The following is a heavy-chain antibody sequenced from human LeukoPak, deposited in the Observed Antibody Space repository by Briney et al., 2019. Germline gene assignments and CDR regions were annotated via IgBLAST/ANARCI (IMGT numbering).Heavy chain of an antibody. Sequence: GGSLRLSCAASGFTFRSYRMSWVRQAPGKGLEWVANIKEDANEEYYVDSVKGRFTISRDNAKNSLYLQINSLRAEDTAVYYCARPSYSSGWSGSGDYWGQGTLVTVSS. V-gene: IGHV3-7*01. J-gene: IGHJ4*02. CDR2: IKEDANEE. D-gene: IGHD6-19*01. CDR3: ARPSYSSGWSGSGDY. CDR1: GFTFRSYR.